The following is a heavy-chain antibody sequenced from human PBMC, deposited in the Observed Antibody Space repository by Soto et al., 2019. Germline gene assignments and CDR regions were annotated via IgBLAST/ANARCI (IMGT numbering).Heavy chain of an antibody. Sequence: SETLSLTCTVSGGSISSGGYYWSWIRQHPGKGLEWIGYIYYSGSTYYNPSLKSRVTISVDTSKNQFSLKLSSVTAADTAVYYCARERKDYMLFGWNWFDPWGQGTLVTVSS. CDR1: GGSISSGGYY. CDR3: ARERKDYMLFGWNWFDP. CDR2: IYYSGST. J-gene: IGHJ5*02. V-gene: IGHV4-31*03. D-gene: IGHD4-4*01.